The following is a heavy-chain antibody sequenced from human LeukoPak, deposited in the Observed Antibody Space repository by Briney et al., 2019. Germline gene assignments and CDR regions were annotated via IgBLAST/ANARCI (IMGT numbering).Heavy chain of an antibody. D-gene: IGHD1-26*01. CDR2: INPNNGAT. V-gene: IGHV1-2*06. Sequence: ASVTVSCKASGYTFTVYYIHWVRQAPGQGLEWMGRINPNNGATNYAQKLQGRVTITGDTSISTAYMELSSLRSDDTAVYYCTRESGSYHGNDYWGQGTLVTVSS. CDR3: TRESGSYHGNDY. J-gene: IGHJ4*02. CDR1: GYTFTVYY.